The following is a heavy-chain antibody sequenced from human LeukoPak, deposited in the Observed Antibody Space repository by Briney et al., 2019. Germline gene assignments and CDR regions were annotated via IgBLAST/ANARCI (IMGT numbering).Heavy chain of an antibody. CDR2: ISGGGST. V-gene: IGHV3-23*01. J-gene: IGHJ6*02. Sequence: GGSLRLSCAASGFTFSSYAMSWVRQAPGKGLEWVSAISGGGSTYYADSVKGRFTISRDNSKHTLYLQMNSLRAEDTAVYYCAKDSKGGYDSYYYGMDVWGQGTTVTVSS. D-gene: IGHD5-12*01. CDR3: AKDSKGGYDSYYYGMDV. CDR1: GFTFSSYA.